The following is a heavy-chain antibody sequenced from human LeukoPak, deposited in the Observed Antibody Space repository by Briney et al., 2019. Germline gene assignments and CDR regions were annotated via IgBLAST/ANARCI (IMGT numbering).Heavy chain of an antibody. J-gene: IGHJ6*03. Sequence: SETLSLTCTVSGGSISSYYWSWIRQPPGKGLEWIGYIYYSGSTNYNPSLKSRVTISVDTSKNQFSLKLSSVTAADTAVYYCAKAVSSSSWYKGYYYYYMDVWGKGTTVTVSS. D-gene: IGHD6-13*01. V-gene: IGHV4-59*01. CDR3: AKAVSSSSWYKGYYYYYMDV. CDR1: GGSISSYY. CDR2: IYYSGST.